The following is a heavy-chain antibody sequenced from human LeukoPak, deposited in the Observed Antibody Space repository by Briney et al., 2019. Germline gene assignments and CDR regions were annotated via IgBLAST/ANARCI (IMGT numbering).Heavy chain of an antibody. CDR3: ARDWDRSDIVVVSNWFDP. V-gene: IGHV1-2*02. CDR2: INPKSGVT. D-gene: IGHD2-2*01. J-gene: IGHJ5*02. CDR1: GYPFIGYY. Sequence: ASVKVSCKASGYPFIGYYLHWVRQAPGQGPEWMGWINPKSGVTEYTPKLQGRVTMTRDTSISTAYLDLSSLRSDDTAIYYCARDWDRSDIVVVSNWFDPWGQGTLVTVSS.